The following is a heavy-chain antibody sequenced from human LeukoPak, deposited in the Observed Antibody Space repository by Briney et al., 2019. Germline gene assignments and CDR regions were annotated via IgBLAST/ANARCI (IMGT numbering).Heavy chain of an antibody. CDR1: GFTFSSYW. V-gene: IGHV3-7*02. CDR3: ARSRDGYNFGAFDI. D-gene: IGHD5-24*01. J-gene: IGHJ3*02. Sequence: GGSLRLSCAASGFTFSSYWMTWVRQAPGKGLEWVANIKQDGSEKYYVDSVKGRLTISRDNAKNSLYLQMHSLRAEDTAVYYCARSRDGYNFGAFDIWGQGTMVTVSS. CDR2: IKQDGSEK.